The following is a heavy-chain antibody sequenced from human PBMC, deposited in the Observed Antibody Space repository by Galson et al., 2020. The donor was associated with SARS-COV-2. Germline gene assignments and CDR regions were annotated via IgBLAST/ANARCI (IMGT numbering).Heavy chain of an antibody. J-gene: IGHJ4*02. CDR2: IKSKTDGGTT. D-gene: IGHD6-25*01. V-gene: IGHV3-15*01. Sequence: GWSLRLSCAASGITFRNAWMSWVRQAPGKGLEWVGRIKSKTDGGTTDYGAPVKGRFTISSDDSKNTLYLQMNSLKTEDTAVYYCTTKEAAAPDYWGRGTLVTVSS. CDR3: TTKEAAAPDY. CDR1: GITFRNAW.